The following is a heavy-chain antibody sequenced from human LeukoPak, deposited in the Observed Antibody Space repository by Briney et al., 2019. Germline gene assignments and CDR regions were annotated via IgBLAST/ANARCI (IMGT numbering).Heavy chain of an antibody. CDR3: ARSRTRKGFCGGGRCYPAVWWFDP. D-gene: IGHD2-15*01. Sequence: ASVRVSCKASGYTFINNDINWVRQAPGQGLEWMAWIDPKNGNRGYAQNFQGRVTMTTDTSISTAYMELSSLRSEDTAVYYCARSRTRKGFCGGGRCYPAVWWFDPWGQGTLVTVSS. CDR1: GYTFINND. CDR2: IDPKNGNR. J-gene: IGHJ5*02. V-gene: IGHV1-8*01.